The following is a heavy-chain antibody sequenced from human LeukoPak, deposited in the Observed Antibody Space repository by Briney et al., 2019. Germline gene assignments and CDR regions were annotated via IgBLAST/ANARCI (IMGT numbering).Heavy chain of an antibody. D-gene: IGHD1-20*01. CDR2: ISGSGTYM. V-gene: IGHV3-21*01. CDR1: GFTFTTYK. J-gene: IGHJ3*02. CDR3: ARVLDITGTIFDAFDI. Sequence: GGSLRLSCAASGFTFTTYKMNWVRQAPGKGLEWVSSISGSGTYMYYADSLKGRFTISRDNAKNSLYLQMNSLRAEDTAVYYCARVLDITGTIFDAFDIWGQGTMVTVS.